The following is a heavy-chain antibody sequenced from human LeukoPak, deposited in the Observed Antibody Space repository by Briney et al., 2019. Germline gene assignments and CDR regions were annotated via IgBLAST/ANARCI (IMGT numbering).Heavy chain of an antibody. CDR1: GYTFTSYD. J-gene: IGHJ4*02. V-gene: IGHV1-8*01. CDR2: MNPNSGNT. Sequence: ASVKVSCKASGYTFTSYDINWVRQATGQGLEWMGWMNPNSGNTGYAQKFQGRVTMTRNTSISTAYMELSSLRSEDTAVYYCARGQNVPRDYYDSTGYVDYWGQGTLVTVSS. D-gene: IGHD3-22*01. CDR3: ARGQNVPRDYYDSTGYVDY.